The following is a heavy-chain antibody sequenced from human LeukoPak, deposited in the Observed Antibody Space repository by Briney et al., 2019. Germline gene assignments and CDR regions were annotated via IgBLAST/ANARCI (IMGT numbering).Heavy chain of an antibody. V-gene: IGHV4-61*09. J-gene: IGHJ4*02. Sequence: SETLSLTCTVSGGSISSGSYDWYWIRQPAGKGLEWIGHIYTSGSTDYNPSLKSRVTISVATSKNQFSLKLTSVTAADTAIYYCTKGRGIWGQGTLVTVSS. CDR2: IYTSGST. CDR3: TKGRGI. D-gene: IGHD3-10*01. CDR1: GGSISSGSYD.